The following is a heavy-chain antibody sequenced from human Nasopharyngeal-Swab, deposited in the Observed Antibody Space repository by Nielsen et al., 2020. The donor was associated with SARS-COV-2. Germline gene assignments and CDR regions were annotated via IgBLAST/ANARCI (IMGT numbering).Heavy chain of an antibody. Sequence: WVRQAPGQRLEWMGWIIAGNGNTKYSQKFQGRVTITRDTSASTAYMELSSLRSEDTAVYYCASSTAAGTNYYYYYMDVWGKGTTVTVSS. J-gene: IGHJ6*03. D-gene: IGHD6-13*01. CDR2: IIAGNGNT. V-gene: IGHV1-3*01. CDR3: ASSTAAGTNYYYYYMDV.